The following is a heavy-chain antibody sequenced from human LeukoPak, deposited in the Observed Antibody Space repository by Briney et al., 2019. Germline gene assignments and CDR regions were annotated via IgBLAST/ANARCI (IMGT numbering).Heavy chain of an antibody. CDR3: ARSGSYLDAFDI. V-gene: IGHV3-21*01. CDR1: GFTFSSYS. CDR2: ISSSSSYI. J-gene: IGHJ3*02. Sequence: GGSLRLSCAASGFTFSSYSMNWVRQAPGKGLEWVSSISSSSSYIYYADSVKGRFTISRDNAKNSLYLQMNSLRAEDTAVYYCARSGSYLDAFDIWGQGTVVTVSS. D-gene: IGHD1-26*01.